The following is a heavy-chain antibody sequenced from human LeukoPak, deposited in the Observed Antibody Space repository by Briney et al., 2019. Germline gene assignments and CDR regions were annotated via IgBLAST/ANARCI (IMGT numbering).Heavy chain of an antibody. V-gene: IGHV3-53*01. Sequence: GGSLRLSCAASGFTFSSYAMSWVRQAPGKGLEWVSVIYSGGSTYYADSVKGRFTISRDNSKNTLYLQMNSLRAEDTAVYYCARDLTVDTAMVHADWGQGTLVTVSS. CDR1: GFTFSSYA. CDR3: ARDLTVDTAMVHAD. D-gene: IGHD5-18*01. J-gene: IGHJ4*02. CDR2: IYSGGST.